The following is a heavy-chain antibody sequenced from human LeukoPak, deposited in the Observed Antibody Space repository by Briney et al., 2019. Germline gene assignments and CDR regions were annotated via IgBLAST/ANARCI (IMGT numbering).Heavy chain of an antibody. CDR1: GFTFSSYG. CDR3: ARDKLRSFDY. D-gene: IGHD5-12*01. V-gene: IGHV3-33*01. Sequence: GGSLRLSCAASGFTFSSYGMHWGRQAPAKGLEWVAVIWYDGSNKYYADSVKGRFTISRDNSKNTLYLQMNSQRAEDTAVYYCARDKLRSFDYWGQGTLVTVSS. CDR2: IWYDGSNK. J-gene: IGHJ4*02.